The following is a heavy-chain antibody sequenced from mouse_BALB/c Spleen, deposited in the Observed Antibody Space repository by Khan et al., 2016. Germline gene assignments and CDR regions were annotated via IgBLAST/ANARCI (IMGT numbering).Heavy chain of an antibody. CDR3: ARGGYDGYYAMDY. CDR2: ISCYNGAT. J-gene: IGHJ4*01. D-gene: IGHD2-2*01. V-gene: IGHV1S34*01. CDR1: GYSFTGYY. Sequence: LVKTGASVKISCKATGYSFTGYYMHWVKQSHGKSLEWFGYISCYNGATNYNQKFKGKATFTVDTSSRTAYMQFNSLTSEDSAVYYSARGGYDGYYAMDYWGQGTSVAVSS.